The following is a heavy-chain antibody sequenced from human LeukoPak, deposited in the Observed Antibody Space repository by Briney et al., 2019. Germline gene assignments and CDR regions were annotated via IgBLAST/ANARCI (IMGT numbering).Heavy chain of an antibody. CDR2: IPPYSGAT. CDR1: GYTFTAYN. V-gene: IGHV1-2*02. CDR3: ARGAGSGTYRRFDL. J-gene: IGHJ4*02. D-gene: IGHD3-10*01. Sequence: AAVTVSFEPSGYTFTAYNIHWLRQAPGQGLDGMGWIPPYSGATNYAQQFQGRATMSRDTSISTAYVELNNLISDDTAVYYCARGAGSGTYRRFDLWGQGTLVTVSS.